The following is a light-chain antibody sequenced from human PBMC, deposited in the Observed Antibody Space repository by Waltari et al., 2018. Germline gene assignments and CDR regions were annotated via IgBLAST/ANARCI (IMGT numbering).Light chain of an antibody. Sequence: SYELTQPPSVSVSPGQTARITCSGDALPRQYSFWYQQRSGQAPVLVIYKDTERPSGTRVTLTISGVQAQDEADYYCQSTDNSGTYVVFGGGTKLTVL. CDR3: QSTDNSGTYVV. CDR1: ALPRQY. J-gene: IGLJ2*01. V-gene: IGLV3-25*03. CDR2: KDT.